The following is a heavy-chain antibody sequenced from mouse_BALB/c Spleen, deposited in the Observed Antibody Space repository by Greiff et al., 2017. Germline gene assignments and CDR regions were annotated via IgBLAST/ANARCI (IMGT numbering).Heavy chain of an antibody. V-gene: IGHV1S29*02. J-gene: IGHJ3*01. Sequence: VQLQQSGPELVKPGASVKISCKASGYTFTDYNMHWVKQSHGKSLEWIGYIYPYNGGTGYNQKFKSKATLTVDNSSSTAYMELRSLTSEDSAVYYCARYDGYPFAYWGQGTLVTVSA. CDR3: ARYDGYPFAY. CDR1: GYTFTDYN. D-gene: IGHD2-3*01. CDR2: IYPYNGGT.